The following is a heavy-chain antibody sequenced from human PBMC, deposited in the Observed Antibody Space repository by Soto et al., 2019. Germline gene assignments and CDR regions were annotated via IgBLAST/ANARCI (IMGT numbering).Heavy chain of an antibody. CDR2: ISGSGGST. Sequence: GSLRLSCAASGFTFSSYAMSWVRQAPGKGLEWVSAISGSGGSTYYADSVKGRFTISRDNSKNQFSLKLSSVTAADTAVYYCARGGVLAQWLVGLVFDYWGQGTLVTVSS. D-gene: IGHD6-19*01. V-gene: IGHV3-23*01. J-gene: IGHJ4*02. CDR1: GFTFSSYA. CDR3: ARGGVLAQWLVGLVFDY.